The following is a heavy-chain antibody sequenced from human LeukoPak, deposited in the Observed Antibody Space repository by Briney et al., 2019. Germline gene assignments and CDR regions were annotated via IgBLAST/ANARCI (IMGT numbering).Heavy chain of an antibody. CDR1: GYTFTSYG. CDR2: IIPIFGTA. J-gene: IGHJ3*02. CDR3: ARDAIIVVVPAAPRAFDI. D-gene: IGHD2-2*01. Sequence: SVKVSCKASGYTFTSYGISWVRQAPGQGLEWMGGIIPIFGTANYAQKFQGRVTITADESTSTAYMELSSLRSEDTAVYYCARDAIIVVVPAAPRAFDIWGQGTMVTVSS. V-gene: IGHV1-69*13.